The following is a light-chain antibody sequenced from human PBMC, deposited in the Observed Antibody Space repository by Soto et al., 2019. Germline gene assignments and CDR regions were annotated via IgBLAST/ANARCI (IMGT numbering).Light chain of an antibody. CDR1: SSDTGDYNY. J-gene: IGLJ1*01. Sequence: QSVLTQPPSASGSPGQSVTISCSGTSSDTGDYNYVSWYQQHPGKAPKLMIYEVSKRPSGVPDRFSGSKSGNTASLTVSGLQDEDEADYYCSSYAGSDDYVFGPGTKVTV. V-gene: IGLV2-8*01. CDR3: SSYAGSDDYV. CDR2: EVS.